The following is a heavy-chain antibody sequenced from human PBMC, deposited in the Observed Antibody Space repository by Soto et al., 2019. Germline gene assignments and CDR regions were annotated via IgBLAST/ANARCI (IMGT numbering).Heavy chain of an antibody. Sequence: GGSLRLSCAASGFTFSSYAMSWVRQAPGKGLEWVSAISGSGGNTYYADSVKGRFTISRDNSQNTLYLHMNSLRAKATAVYYFGKTDFWRGLITFDYWGQGTVVTVAS. D-gene: IGHD3-3*01. CDR1: GFTFSSYA. CDR3: GKTDFWRGLITFDY. V-gene: IGHV3-23*01. J-gene: IGHJ4*02. CDR2: ISGSGGNT.